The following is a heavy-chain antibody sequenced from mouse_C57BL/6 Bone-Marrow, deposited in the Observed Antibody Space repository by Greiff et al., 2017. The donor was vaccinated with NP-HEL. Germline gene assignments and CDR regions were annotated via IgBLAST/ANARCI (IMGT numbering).Heavy chain of an antibody. V-gene: IGHV6-3*01. CDR1: GFTFSNYW. D-gene: IGHD2-2*01. CDR3: TRSTMVTYFDY. J-gene: IGHJ2*01. Sequence: EVKLMESGGGLVQPGGSMKLSCVASGFTFSNYWMNWVRQSPEKGLEWVAQIRLKSDNYATHYAESVKGRFTISRDDSKSSVYLQMNNLRAEDTGIYYCTRSTMVTYFDYWGQGTTLTVSS. CDR2: IRLKSDNYAT.